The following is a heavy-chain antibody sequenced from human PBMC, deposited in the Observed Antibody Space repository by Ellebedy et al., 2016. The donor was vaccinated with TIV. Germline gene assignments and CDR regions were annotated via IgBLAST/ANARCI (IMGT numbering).Heavy chain of an antibody. Sequence: GGSLRLXXSASGFTFTNYAMNWVRQAPGKGLEWIASISSSGTYIRSTDSLKGRFTISRDNAKDSVFLHMDNLRADDTAVYYCAKHDYCSITACPFDYWGQGTLVPVSS. J-gene: IGHJ4*02. CDR3: AKHDYCSITACPFDY. V-gene: IGHV3-21*04. CDR1: GFTFTNYA. D-gene: IGHD2-2*01. CDR2: ISSSGTYI.